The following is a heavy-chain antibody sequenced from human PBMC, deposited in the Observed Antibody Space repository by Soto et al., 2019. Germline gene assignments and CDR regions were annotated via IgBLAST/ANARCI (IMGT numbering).Heavy chain of an antibody. Sequence: QVQLQESGPGLVKPSGTLSLTCAVCGGSVSSSNWWSWVRQSPGKGLEWMGEIYHSGSAHYNPSLKSRATISLDKSKNQFSLRLTSVTAADTAVYYCARVPGVVVSADDAFDIWGPGTRVIVSS. V-gene: IGHV4-4*02. CDR1: GGSVSSSNW. J-gene: IGHJ3*02. CDR3: ARVPGVVVSADDAFDI. CDR2: IYHSGSA. D-gene: IGHD2-21*02.